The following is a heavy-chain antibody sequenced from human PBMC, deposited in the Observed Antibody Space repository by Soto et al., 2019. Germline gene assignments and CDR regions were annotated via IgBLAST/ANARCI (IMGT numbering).Heavy chain of an antibody. CDR1: GFTFDDYA. D-gene: IGHD2-15*01. V-gene: IGHV3-9*01. Sequence: EVQLVESGGGLVQPGRSLRLSCAASGFTFDDYAMHWVRQAPGKGLEWVSGISWNRGSIGYADSVKGRFTISRDNAKNSLYLRMNSLRAEDTALDYCAKDKGRLGYCSGGSCPDDAFDIWGRGTMVTVSS. CDR2: ISWNRGSI. CDR3: AKDKGRLGYCSGGSCPDDAFDI. J-gene: IGHJ3*02.